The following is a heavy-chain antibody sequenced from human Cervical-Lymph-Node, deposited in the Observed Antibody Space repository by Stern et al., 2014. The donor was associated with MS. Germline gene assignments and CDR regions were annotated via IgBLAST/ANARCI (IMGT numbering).Heavy chain of an antibody. J-gene: IGHJ4*02. Sequence: QMQLVQSGAEVKKPGSSVKVSCKASGGTFSSYAISWVRQAPGQGLEWMGGIIPMFGTANYAQKFQGRVTITADESTSTAYMELSSLRSEDTAVYYCARVPPPYCSGGSCYFKTGYYFDYWGQGTLVTVSS. CDR1: GGTFSSYA. CDR3: ARVPPPYCSGGSCYFKTGYYFDY. D-gene: IGHD2-15*01. V-gene: IGHV1-69*01. CDR2: IIPMFGTA.